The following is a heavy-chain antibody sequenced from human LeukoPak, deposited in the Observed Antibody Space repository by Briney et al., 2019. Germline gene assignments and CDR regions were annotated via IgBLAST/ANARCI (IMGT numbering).Heavy chain of an antibody. J-gene: IGHJ6*02. CDR1: GFTFSSYS. Sequence: GGSLRLSCAASGFTFSSYSMNWVRQAPGKGLEWVSYISSSSTIYYADSVKGRFTISRDNAKNSLYLQMNSLRDEDTAVYYYARDRYSYGYYYYYGMDVWGQGTTVTVSS. D-gene: IGHD5-18*01. V-gene: IGHV3-48*02. CDR2: ISSSSTI. CDR3: ARDRYSYGYYYYYGMDV.